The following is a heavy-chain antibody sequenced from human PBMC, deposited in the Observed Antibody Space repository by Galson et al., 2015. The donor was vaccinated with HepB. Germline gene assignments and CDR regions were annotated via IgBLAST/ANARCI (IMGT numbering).Heavy chain of an antibody. Sequence: SLRLSCAASGFSFSHHGMHWARQAPGKGLEWLAIIWHDGSQEYYADSVKGRFTISRDNSRNTVYLHMNSLRAEGMAVYYCGRDAWYNSGWYWTVDYWGQGTLVTVSS. CDR1: GFSFSHHG. CDR3: GRDAWYNSGWYWTVDY. J-gene: IGHJ4*02. V-gene: IGHV3-33*01. CDR2: IWHDGSQE. D-gene: IGHD6-19*01.